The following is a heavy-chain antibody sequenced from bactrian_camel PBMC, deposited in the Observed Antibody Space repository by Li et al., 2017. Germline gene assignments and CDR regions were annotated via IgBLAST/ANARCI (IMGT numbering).Heavy chain of an antibody. CDR2: IYSDGSKT. Sequence: HVQLVESGGDSVQAGGSLRLSCATSKNIVSAHCMGWFRQAPEKGLEWVISIYSDGSKTASTDSVKGRFTISEDYAQNTVYLQLNSLKTEDTAVYYCVSQGKDSQGYYYLFGYWGQGTQVTVS. V-gene: IGHV3-2*01. CDR1: KNIVSAHC. CDR3: VSQGKDSQGYYYLFGY. J-gene: IGHJ6*01. D-gene: IGHD2*01.